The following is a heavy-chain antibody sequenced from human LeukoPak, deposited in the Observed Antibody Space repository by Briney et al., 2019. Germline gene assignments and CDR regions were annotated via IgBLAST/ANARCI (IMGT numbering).Heavy chain of an antibody. CDR1: GFTFSNYA. J-gene: IGHJ4*02. D-gene: IGHD3-3*01. CDR2: ISISGDST. Sequence: PGGSLRLSCAASGFTFSNYAMSWVRQAPGKGLEWVSSISISGDSTYYADSVKGRFTISRDNSKNTLYLQWNSLRVEDTAIYYCAKAGVVITGVADFWGQGTLVTVSS. V-gene: IGHV3-23*01. CDR3: AKAGVVITGVADF.